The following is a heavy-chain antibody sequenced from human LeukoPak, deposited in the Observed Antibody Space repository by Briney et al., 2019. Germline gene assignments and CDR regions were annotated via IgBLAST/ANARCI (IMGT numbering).Heavy chain of an antibody. V-gene: IGHV4-59*11. Sequence: PSETLSLTCTVSGGSISSHYWSWIRQPPGKGLEWVGYIYYSGTTNYNPSLKSRVTISVDTSKNQFSLKLSSVTAADTAVYYCARGVYIAAAKYRYWGQGTLVTVSS. CDR3: ARGVYIAAAKYRY. CDR2: IYYSGTT. D-gene: IGHD6-13*01. J-gene: IGHJ4*02. CDR1: GGSISSHY.